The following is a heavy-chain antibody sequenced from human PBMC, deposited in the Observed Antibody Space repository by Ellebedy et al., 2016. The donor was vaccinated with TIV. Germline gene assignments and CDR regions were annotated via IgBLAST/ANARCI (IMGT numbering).Heavy chain of an antibody. CDR2: VSVLTDT. J-gene: IGHJ4*02. V-gene: IGHV3-23*01. D-gene: IGHD6-25*01. Sequence: PGGSLRLSCAASGFTFSDYAMGWVRHTPGKGLEWLASVSVLTDTYYAQSVKGRFTVSRDDSTNTVRLQMDSLRVEDTAIYYCAKEMDRIGRLPHYWGQGTPVTVSS. CDR1: GFTFSDYA. CDR3: AKEMDRIGRLPHY.